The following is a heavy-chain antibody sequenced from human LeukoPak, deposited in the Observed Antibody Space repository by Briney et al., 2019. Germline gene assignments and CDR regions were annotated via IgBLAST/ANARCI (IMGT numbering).Heavy chain of an antibody. V-gene: IGHV3-23*01. CDR3: TKEGLKKWLVRDYYFDY. D-gene: IGHD6-19*01. CDR2: ISGSGGST. CDR1: GFTFSSYA. J-gene: IGHJ4*02. Sequence: PGGSLRLSCGASGFTFSSYAMSWVRQAPGRGLEWVSAISGSGGSTYYADSVKGRFTISRDNSKNTLYLQMNSLRAEDTAVYYCTKEGLKKWLVRDYYFDYWGQGTLVTVSS.